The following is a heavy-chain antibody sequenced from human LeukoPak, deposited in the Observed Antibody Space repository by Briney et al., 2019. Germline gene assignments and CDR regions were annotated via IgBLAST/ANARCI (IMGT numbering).Heavy chain of an antibody. V-gene: IGHV3-21*01. J-gene: IGHJ5*01. CDR1: GFTFSYYS. CDR2: INSTSAYI. D-gene: IGHD2-8*02. CDR3: ARVAVSGPTGWFDS. Sequence: GGSLRLSCAASGFTFSYYSMNWVRQAPGKGLEWVSSINSTSAYIHYADSVKGRFTISRDNVDNVVYLEMNSLGAEDTATYYCARVAVSGPTGWFDSWGQGTLVIVSS.